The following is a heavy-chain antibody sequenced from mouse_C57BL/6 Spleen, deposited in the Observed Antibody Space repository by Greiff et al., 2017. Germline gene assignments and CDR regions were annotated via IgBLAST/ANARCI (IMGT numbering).Heavy chain of an antibody. D-gene: IGHD3-3*01. CDR2: IDPSDSYT. J-gene: IGHJ2*01. CDR3: ARRGWYFDY. V-gene: IGHV1-69*01. CDR1: GYTFTSYW. Sequence: QVQLQQPGAELVMPGASVKLSCKASGYTFTSYWMHWVKQRPGQGLEWIGEIDPSDSYTNYNQKFKGKSTLTVDKSSSTAYMQLSSLTSEDSAVXYCARRGWYFDYWGQGTTLTVSS.